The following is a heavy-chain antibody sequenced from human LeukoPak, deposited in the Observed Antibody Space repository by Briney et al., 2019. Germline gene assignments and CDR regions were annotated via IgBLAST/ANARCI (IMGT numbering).Heavy chain of an antibody. D-gene: IGHD4-11*01. CDR1: GGSFSGYY. J-gene: IGHJ4*02. V-gene: IGHV4-34*01. Sequence: SETLSLTCAVYGGSFSGYYWSWIRRPPGKGLEWIGEINHSGSTNYNPSLKSRVTISVDTSKNQFSLKLNSVTAADTAVYYCARQGPLTTAVTTRTNPFDYWGQGTLVTVSS. CDR2: INHSGST. CDR3: ARQGPLTTAVTTRTNPFDY.